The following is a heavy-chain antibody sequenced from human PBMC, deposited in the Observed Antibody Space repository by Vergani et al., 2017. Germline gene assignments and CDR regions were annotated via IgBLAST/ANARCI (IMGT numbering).Heavy chain of an antibody. CDR3: ARVPGYSYGYAVDY. CDR2: IYHSGST. V-gene: IGHV4-38-2*02. Sequence: QVQLQESGPGLVKPSETLSLTCTVSGYSISSGYYWGWIRQPPGKGLEWIGSIYHSGSTYYNPSLKSRVTLSVDTSKNQFSLKLSSVTAADTAVYYCARVPGYSYGYAVDYWGQGTLVTVSS. CDR1: GYSISSGYY. J-gene: IGHJ4*02. D-gene: IGHD5-18*01.